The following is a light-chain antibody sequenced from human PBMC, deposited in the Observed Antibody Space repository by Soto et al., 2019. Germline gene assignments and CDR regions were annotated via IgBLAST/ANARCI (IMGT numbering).Light chain of an antibody. CDR3: SSYTSSSLYV. Sequence: QSALTQPASLSGSPGQSITISCTGTSSDIGAYDYVSWFQQHPGKAPKLMISEVNNRPSGVSNRFSGSKSGSTASLTISGLQAEDEADYYCSSYTSSSLYVFGTGTKLTVL. J-gene: IGLJ1*01. CDR1: SSDIGAYDY. V-gene: IGLV2-14*01. CDR2: EVN.